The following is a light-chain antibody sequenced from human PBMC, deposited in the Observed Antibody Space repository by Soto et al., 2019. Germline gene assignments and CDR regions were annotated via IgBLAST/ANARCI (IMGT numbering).Light chain of an antibody. CDR3: QQYDSYLWT. J-gene: IGKJ1*01. CDR1: QTISSW. CDR2: KAS. V-gene: IGKV1-5*03. Sequence: DITMTQSPATLSASVGDRVTIHCRASQTISSWLAWYQQKPGKAPKLLIFKASSLQTGVPSKFSGSGSGTEFTLTISSLQPDDFATYYCQQYDSYLWTFGQGAKADIK.